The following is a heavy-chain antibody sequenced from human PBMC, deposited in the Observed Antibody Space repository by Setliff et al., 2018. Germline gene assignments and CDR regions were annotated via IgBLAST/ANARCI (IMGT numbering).Heavy chain of an antibody. CDR1: GGSISSGSFY. J-gene: IGHJ4*02. V-gene: IGHV4-61*09. CDR2: IYTSGST. CDR3: ARSLGSGSYYNSRPYYSDY. D-gene: IGHD3-10*01. Sequence: PSETLSLTCTVSGGSISSGSFYWSWIRQPAGKGLEWIGHIYTSGSTNYNPSLKTRVTISGDTSKNQFSLKLTSVTAADTAVYYCARSLGSGSYYNSRPYYSDYWGQGTLVTVSS.